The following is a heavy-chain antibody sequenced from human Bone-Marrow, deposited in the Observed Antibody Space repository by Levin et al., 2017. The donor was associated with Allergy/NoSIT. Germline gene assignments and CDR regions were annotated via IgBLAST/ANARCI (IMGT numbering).Heavy chain of an antibody. CDR3: ARRALGYCISTSCYPGWFDP. CDR2: IYPGDSDT. Sequence: GESLKISCKGSGYSFTSYWIGWVRQMPGKGLEWMGIIYPGDSDTRYSPSFQGQVTISADKSISTAYLQWSSLKASDTAMYYCARRALGYCISTSCYPGWFDPWGQGTLVTVSS. D-gene: IGHD2-2*01. V-gene: IGHV5-51*01. J-gene: IGHJ5*02. CDR1: GYSFTSYW.